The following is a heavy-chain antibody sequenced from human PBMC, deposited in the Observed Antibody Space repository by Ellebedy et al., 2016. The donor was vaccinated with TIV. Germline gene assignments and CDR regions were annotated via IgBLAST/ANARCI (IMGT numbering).Heavy chain of an antibody. CDR3: ARVRHYYGSGSYTYYFDY. CDR1: GFTFSDYY. Sequence: GESLKISCAASGFTFSDYYMTWIRQAPGKGLEWVSYISSSGSTIYYADSVKGRFTISRDNAKNSLFLQMNSLRAEDTAMYYCARVRHYYGSGSYTYYFDYWGQGTLVTVSS. V-gene: IGHV3-11*01. J-gene: IGHJ4*02. D-gene: IGHD3-10*01. CDR2: ISSSGSTI.